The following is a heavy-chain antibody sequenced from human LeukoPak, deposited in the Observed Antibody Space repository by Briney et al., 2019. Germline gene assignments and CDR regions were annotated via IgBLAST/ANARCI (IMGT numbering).Heavy chain of an antibody. CDR3: AGRGYAMAY. J-gene: IGHJ4*02. V-gene: IGHV4-30-4*01. CDR2: IHHSGTT. Sequence: PSQTLSLTCSVSGGSISGTDYYWSWIRQPPGKGLEWIGYIHHSGTTSYNPSLKSRITISVDPSMNQFSLKLTSMTAADTAVYYCAGRGYAMAYWGQGTLATVSS. D-gene: IGHD5-12*01. CDR1: GGSISGTDYY.